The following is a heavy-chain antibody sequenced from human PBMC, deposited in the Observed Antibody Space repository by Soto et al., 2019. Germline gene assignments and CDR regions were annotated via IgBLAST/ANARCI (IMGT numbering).Heavy chain of an antibody. CDR2: IYYSGST. V-gene: IGHV4-59*01. CDR1: GGSISSYY. J-gene: IGHJ4*02. D-gene: IGHD2-2*01. Sequence: SETLSLTCTVSGGSISSYYWSWIRQPPGKGLEWIGYIYYSGSTNYNPSLKSRVTISVDTSKNQFSLKLSSVTAADTAVYYCARGQPFDYWGQGTLVTVSS. CDR3: ARGQPFDY.